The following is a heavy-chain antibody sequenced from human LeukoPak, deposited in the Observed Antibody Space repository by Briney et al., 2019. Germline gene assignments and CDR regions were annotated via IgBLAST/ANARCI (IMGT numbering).Heavy chain of an antibody. V-gene: IGHV1-69*05. D-gene: IGHD3-22*01. J-gene: IGHJ1*01. CDR1: RGTVISYA. Sequence: GASGNVSCKPSRGTVISYAIIWVRQAPGQGREWRGGILPIFGTANYAQQFQGRVTITTYESASTACMELSSLRSDDTAVYCCARGRRSGYYRLYVQQWGQGALVTVSS. CDR3: ARGRRSGYYRLYVQQ. CDR2: ILPIFGTA.